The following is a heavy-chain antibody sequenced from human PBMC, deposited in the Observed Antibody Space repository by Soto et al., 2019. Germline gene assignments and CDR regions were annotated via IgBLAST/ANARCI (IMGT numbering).Heavy chain of an antibody. J-gene: IGHJ4*02. V-gene: IGHV4-4*02. Sequence: QVQLQESGPGLVKPSGTLSLTCAVSGGSISSSNWWSWVRQPPGKGLEWIGEIYHSGSTNYNPSLKRRVTISVDKSKNQFSLKLSSVTAADTAVYYCASRGRTYYYDSSGYLDYWGQGTLVTVSS. D-gene: IGHD3-22*01. CDR1: GGSISSSNW. CDR3: ASRGRTYYYDSSGYLDY. CDR2: IYHSGST.